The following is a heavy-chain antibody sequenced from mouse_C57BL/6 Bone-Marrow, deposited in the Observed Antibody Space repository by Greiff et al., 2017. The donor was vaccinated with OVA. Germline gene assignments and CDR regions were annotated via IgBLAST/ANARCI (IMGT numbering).Heavy chain of an antibody. D-gene: IGHD3-1*01. J-gene: IGHJ4*01. CDR3: ALQLRMDY. CDR1: GFNIKDDY. CDR2: IDPENGDT. V-gene: IGHV14-4*01. Sequence: VQLQQSGAELVRPGASVKLSCTASGFNIKDDYMHWVKQRPEQGLEWIGWIDPENGDTEYASKFQGKATITADTSSNTAYLQLSSLTSGDTAVYYCALQLRMDYWGQGTSVTVSS.